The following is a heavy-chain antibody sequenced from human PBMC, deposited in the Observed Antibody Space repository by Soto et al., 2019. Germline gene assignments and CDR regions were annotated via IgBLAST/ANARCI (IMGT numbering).Heavy chain of an antibody. Sequence: KTSETLSLTCAVYGGSFSGYYWSWIRQPPGKGLEWIGEINHSGSTNYNPSLKSRVTISVDTSKNQFSLKLSSVTAADTAVYYCARATKRVYYYDSSGDYLDYWGQGTLVTVSS. CDR1: GGSFSGYY. CDR3: ARATKRVYYYDSSGDYLDY. CDR2: INHSGST. D-gene: IGHD3-22*01. V-gene: IGHV4-34*01. J-gene: IGHJ4*02.